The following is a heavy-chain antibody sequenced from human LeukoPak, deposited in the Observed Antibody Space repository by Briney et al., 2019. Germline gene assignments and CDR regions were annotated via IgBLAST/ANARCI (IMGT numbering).Heavy chain of an antibody. CDR1: GFTFSSYG. Sequence: GGSLRLSCAASGFTFSSYGMHWVRQAPGKGLEWVSVIYSGGNTYYADSVKGRFTISRSKNTLYLQMNNLRAEDTAVYYCARRGYSHWGFDYWGQGTLVTVSS. V-gene: IGHV3-NL1*01. J-gene: IGHJ4*02. CDR3: ARRGYSHWGFDY. D-gene: IGHD5-18*01. CDR2: IYSGGNT.